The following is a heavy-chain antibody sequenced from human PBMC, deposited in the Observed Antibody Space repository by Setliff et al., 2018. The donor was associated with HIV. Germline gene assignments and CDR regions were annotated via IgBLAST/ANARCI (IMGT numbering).Heavy chain of an antibody. J-gene: IGHJ6*02. CDR2: INSDGGIS. V-gene: IGHV3-74*03. Sequence: GGSLRLSCAASGFTFSNYWMHWVRQAPGKGLEWVSRINSDGGISEHADAVKGRLTISRDNARNTLYLEMNSLSTEDTALYYCAKEHWGSNWSGLGVWGQGTTVTVSS. CDR1: GFTFSNYW. D-gene: IGHD6-13*01. CDR3: AKEHWGSNWSGLGV.